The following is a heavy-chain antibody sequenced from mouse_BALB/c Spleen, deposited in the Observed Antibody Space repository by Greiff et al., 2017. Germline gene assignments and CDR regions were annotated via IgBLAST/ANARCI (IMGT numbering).Heavy chain of an antibody. J-gene: IGHJ2*01. CDR2: IRLKSNNYAT. V-gene: IGHV6-6*02. CDR3: TRGGSTYFDY. CDR1: GFTFSNYW. Sequence: DVMLVESGGGLVQPGGSMKLSCVASGFTFSNYWMNWVRQSPEKGLEWVAEIRLKSNNYATHYAESVKGRFTISRDDSKSSVYLQMNNLRAEDTGIYYCTRGGSTYFDYWGQGTTLTVSS. D-gene: IGHD1-1*01.